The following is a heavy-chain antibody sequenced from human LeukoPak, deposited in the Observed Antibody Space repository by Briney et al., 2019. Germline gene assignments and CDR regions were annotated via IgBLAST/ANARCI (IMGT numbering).Heavy chain of an antibody. CDR3: TNLLRVTHTNDY. D-gene: IGHD5-18*01. V-gene: IGHV3-73*01. CDR2: IRSKANSYAT. J-gene: IGHJ4*02. Sequence: PGGSLRLSCAASGFTFSGSAMHWVRQASGKGLEWVGRIRSKANSYATASAASVKGRFTISRDDSKNTAYLQVTSPNTADTSVYYCTNLLRVTHTNDYWGQGTLVTVSS. CDR1: GFTFSGSA.